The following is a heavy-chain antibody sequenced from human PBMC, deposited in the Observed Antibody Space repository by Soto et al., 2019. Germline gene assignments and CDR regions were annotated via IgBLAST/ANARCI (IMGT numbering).Heavy chain of an antibody. Sequence: QVQLVQSGAEVKKPGASVKVSCKASGYTFTSYGISWVRQAPGQGLEWMGWIRAYNGNTNYAQKLQGKVTMTTDTSTSTADMEVSSLRSNDTGVYYCARSGYGVCYFDYWGQGALVTVAA. V-gene: IGHV1-18*01. CDR3: ARSGYGVCYFDY. J-gene: IGHJ4*02. D-gene: IGHD4-17*01. CDR1: GYTFTSYG. CDR2: IRAYNGNT.